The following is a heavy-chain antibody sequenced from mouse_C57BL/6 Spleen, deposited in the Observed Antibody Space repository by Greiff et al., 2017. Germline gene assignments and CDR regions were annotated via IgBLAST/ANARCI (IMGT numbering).Heavy chain of an antibody. CDR3: AREGDLAWFAY. CDR2: ISSGSSTI. J-gene: IGHJ3*01. CDR1: GFTFSDYG. V-gene: IGHV5-17*01. Sequence: EVNVVESGGGLVKPGGSLKLSCAASGFTFSDYGMHWVRQAPEKGLEWVAYISSGSSTIYYADTVKGRFTISRDNAKNTLFLQMTSLRSEDTAMYYCAREGDLAWFAYWGQGTLVTVSA.